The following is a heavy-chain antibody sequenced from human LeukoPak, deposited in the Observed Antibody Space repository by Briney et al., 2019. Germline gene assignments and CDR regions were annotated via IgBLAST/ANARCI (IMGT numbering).Heavy chain of an antibody. CDR3: TRGVFGRAFDI. D-gene: IGHD2-8*01. CDR2: IYTSGST. CDR1: GGSINSYY. Sequence: SETLSLTCTVSGGSINSYYWNWIRQPAGKGLEWIGRIYTSGSTNYNPSLKSRVTMSVDTSKNQFSLQLNSVTAADTAVYYRTRGVFGRAFDIWGQGTMVTVSS. J-gene: IGHJ3*02. V-gene: IGHV4-4*07.